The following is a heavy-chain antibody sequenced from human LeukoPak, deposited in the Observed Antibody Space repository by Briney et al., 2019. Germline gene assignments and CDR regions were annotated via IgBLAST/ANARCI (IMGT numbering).Heavy chain of an antibody. CDR1: GLSFSISA. CDR2: VSDTGSTT. CDR3: AKSLGTNY. J-gene: IGHJ4*02. Sequence: GGSLRLSCAASGLSFSISAMTWVRQAPGKGLEWVSTVSDTGSTTYYADSVKGRFSISRDNSKNTLYLQMNSPRAEDTAVYYCAKSLGTNYWGQGTLVTVSS. V-gene: IGHV3-23*01. D-gene: IGHD1-7*01.